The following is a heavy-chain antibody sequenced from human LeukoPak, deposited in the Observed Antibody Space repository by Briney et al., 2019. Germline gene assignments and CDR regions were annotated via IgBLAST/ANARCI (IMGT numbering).Heavy chain of an antibody. CDR2: ISWNSGSI. J-gene: IGHJ5*02. V-gene: IGHV3-9*01. CDR1: GFTFDDYA. D-gene: IGHD3-10*01. Sequence: SLRLSCAASGFTFDDYAMHWVRQAPGKGLEWVSGISWNSGSIGYADSVKGRFTISRDNAKNSLYLQMNSLRAEDTALYYCAKAARMVRGVINWFDPWGQGTLVTVSS. CDR3: AKAARMVRGVINWFDP.